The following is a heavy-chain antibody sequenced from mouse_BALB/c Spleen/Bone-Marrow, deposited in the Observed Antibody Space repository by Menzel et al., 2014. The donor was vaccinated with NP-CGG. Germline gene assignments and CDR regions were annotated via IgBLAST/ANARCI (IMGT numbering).Heavy chain of an antibody. D-gene: IGHD2-14*01. V-gene: IGHV1S137*01. CDR2: ISSYYGDA. J-gene: IGHJ4*01. CDR3: ARSGKVRNAMDY. Sequence: QVQLKDSGAELVRPGVSVKISRKGSGYTFTDYAIHWVKQSHAKSLEWIGLISSYYGDASYNQKFKGKATMTVDKSSSTAYMDLARLTSEDSAIYYCARSGKVRNAMDYWGQGTSVTVSS. CDR1: GYTFTDYA.